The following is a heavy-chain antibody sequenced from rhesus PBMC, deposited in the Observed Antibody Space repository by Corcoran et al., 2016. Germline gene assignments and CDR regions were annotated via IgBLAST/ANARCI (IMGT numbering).Heavy chain of an antibody. D-gene: IGHD6-13*01. CDR1: GASISSYW. CDR2: INGNSGST. CDR3: ARRPYSSWSLGAFDF. Sequence: QVQLQESGPGLVKPSETLSLTCAVSGASISSYWWSWIRQPPGKGLEGIGEINGNSGSTYHNPSRKSRVTISKDASKNQFSLKLSSVTAADTAVYYCARRPYSSWSLGAFDFWGQGLRVTVSS. V-gene: IGHV4-80*01. J-gene: IGHJ3*01.